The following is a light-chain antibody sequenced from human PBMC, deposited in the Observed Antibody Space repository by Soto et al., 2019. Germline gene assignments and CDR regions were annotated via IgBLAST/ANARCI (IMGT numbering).Light chain of an antibody. CDR3: QSYDSSLVV. J-gene: IGLJ2*01. Sequence: QSVLTQPPSVSGAPGQRVIISCTGSSSNIGAGYDVHWYQQLPGTAPKLLIYGNSNRPSGVPDRFSGSKSGTSASLAITGLQAEDEADYYCQSYDSSLVVFGGGTKVTVL. V-gene: IGLV1-40*01. CDR1: SSNIGAGYD. CDR2: GNS.